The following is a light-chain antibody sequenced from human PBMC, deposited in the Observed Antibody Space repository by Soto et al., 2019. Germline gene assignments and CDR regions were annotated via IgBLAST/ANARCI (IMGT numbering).Light chain of an antibody. CDR3: QQYGYSPIT. CDR2: AAS. CDR1: QSVSSSS. V-gene: IGKV3-20*01. J-gene: IGKJ5*01. Sequence: ETVLTQSPGTLSLSPGERATLSCRASQSVSSSSLAWHQQRPGQAPRLLIYAASSRATGIPDRFSGSGSGTDFTLTIDGLEPEDFVVYYCQQYGYSPITFGQGTRLEIK.